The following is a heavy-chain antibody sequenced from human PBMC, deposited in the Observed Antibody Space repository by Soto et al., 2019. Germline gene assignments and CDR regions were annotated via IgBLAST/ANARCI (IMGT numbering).Heavy chain of an antibody. CDR2: ISSNGGST. CDR3: AKSGYCSSTSCSNWFDP. D-gene: IGHD2-2*03. J-gene: IGHJ5*02. V-gene: IGHV3-64*01. CDR1: GFTFSSYA. Sequence: PGGSLRLSCAASGFTFSSYAMHWVRQAPGKGLEYVSAISSNGGSTYYANSVKGRFTISRDNSKNTLYLQMGSLRAEDMAVYYCAKSGYCSSTSCSNWFDPWGQGTLVTVSS.